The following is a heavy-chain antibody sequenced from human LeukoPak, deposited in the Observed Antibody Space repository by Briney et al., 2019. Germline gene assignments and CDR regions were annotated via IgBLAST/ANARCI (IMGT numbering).Heavy chain of an antibody. CDR2: INPDGRTI. CDR1: GFTFSNYW. D-gene: IGHD4-11*01. Sequence: GGSLRLSCAASGFTFSNYWMHWVRQAPGKGPVWVSRINPDGRTITYADSVVGRITISRDNAKNTLYLQMNSLRDEDTAVYYCANSPDYTPRDVWGKGTTVTVSS. CDR3: ANSPDYTPRDV. J-gene: IGHJ6*04. V-gene: IGHV3-74*03.